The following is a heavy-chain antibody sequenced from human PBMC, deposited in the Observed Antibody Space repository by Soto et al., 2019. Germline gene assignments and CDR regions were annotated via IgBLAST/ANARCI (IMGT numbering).Heavy chain of an antibody. Sequence: QVQLQESGPGLVKPSQTLSLTCTVSGDSISSGGYYWSWIRQHPGKVLEWIGYIYYSGSTFYKPSLKSRLIISVDTSKNQFSLKLSSVTAADTAVYYCARDGGSQGYGMDVWGQGTTVTVSS. CDR1: GDSISSGGYY. J-gene: IGHJ6*02. D-gene: IGHD1-26*01. V-gene: IGHV4-31*03. CDR2: IYYSGST. CDR3: ARDGGSQGYGMDV.